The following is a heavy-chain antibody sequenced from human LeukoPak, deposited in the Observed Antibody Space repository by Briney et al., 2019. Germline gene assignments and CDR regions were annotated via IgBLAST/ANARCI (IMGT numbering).Heavy chain of an antibody. V-gene: IGHV4-39*01. D-gene: IGHD1-7*01. CDR2: IYYSGST. Sequence: PSETLSLTCTVSGGSISSSSYYWGWSRQPPGKGLEWIGSIYYSGSTYYNPSLKSRVTISVDTSKNQFSLKLSSVTAADTAVYYCASGRNWNYVRPFDYWGQGTLVTVSS. J-gene: IGHJ4*02. CDR3: ASGRNWNYVRPFDY. CDR1: GGSISSSSYY.